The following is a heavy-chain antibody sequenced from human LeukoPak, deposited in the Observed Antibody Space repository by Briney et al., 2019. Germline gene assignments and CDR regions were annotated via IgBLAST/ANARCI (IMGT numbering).Heavy chain of an antibody. CDR3: AKGGGN. Sequence: GGSLRLSCAASGFTVSSNYMSWVRQAPGKGLEWVSAIGGTYDSTYYADSVRGRFTISRDNSKNTLYLQMNSLRADDTAIYYRAKGGGNWGQGTLVTVSS. CDR2: IGGTYDST. D-gene: IGHD1-26*01. J-gene: IGHJ4*02. V-gene: IGHV3-23*01. CDR1: GFTVSSNY.